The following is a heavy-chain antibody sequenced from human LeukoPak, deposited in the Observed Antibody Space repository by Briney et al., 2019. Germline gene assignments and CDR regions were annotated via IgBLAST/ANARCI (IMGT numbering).Heavy chain of an antibody. D-gene: IGHD3-22*01. J-gene: IGHJ6*03. CDR1: GFTFSSYW. V-gene: IGHV3-21*01. CDR2: VSGGSSFI. CDR3: VRAAYDSSGYFYYYYMDV. Sequence: GGSLRLSCAASGFTFSSYWMSWVRQAPGKGLEWVSSVSGGSSFIYYADSVKGRFTISRDNAKNSLYLEMNSLRVEDTAVYYCVRAAYDSSGYFYYYYMDVWGKGTTVTVSS.